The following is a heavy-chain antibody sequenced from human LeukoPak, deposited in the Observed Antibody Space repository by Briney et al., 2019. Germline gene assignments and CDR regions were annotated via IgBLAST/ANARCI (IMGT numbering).Heavy chain of an antibody. CDR3: ARSSEGRYYYDSRGFSYYYYYMDV. D-gene: IGHD3-22*01. CDR1: GGSISSYY. V-gene: IGHV4-59*01. Sequence: PSETLSLTCTVSGGSISSYYWSWIRQPPGEGLEWIGYIYYSGSTYYNPSLRSRVTISVDTSKNQFSLKLSSVTAADTAVYYCARSSEGRYYYDSRGFSYYYYYMDVWGKGTTVTISS. CDR2: IYYSGST. J-gene: IGHJ6*03.